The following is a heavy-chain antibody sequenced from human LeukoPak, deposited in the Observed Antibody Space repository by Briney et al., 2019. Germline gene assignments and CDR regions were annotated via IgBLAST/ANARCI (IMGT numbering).Heavy chain of an antibody. Sequence: PGGSLRLSCSASGFTFSTYGMHWVRQAPGKGLEWVAFIRYDGTNKYYADSVKGRFTISRDNSNNMLYLQMNSLRAEDTAVYYCAKDLPSGWYKGGLHYWGQGTLVTVSS. CDR2: IRYDGTNK. J-gene: IGHJ4*02. CDR1: GFTFSTYG. D-gene: IGHD6-19*01. V-gene: IGHV3-30*02. CDR3: AKDLPSGWYKGGLHY.